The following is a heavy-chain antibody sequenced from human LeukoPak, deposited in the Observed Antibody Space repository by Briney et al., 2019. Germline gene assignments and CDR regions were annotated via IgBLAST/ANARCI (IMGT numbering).Heavy chain of an antibody. V-gene: IGHV3-64*01. CDR2: ISSNGGST. D-gene: IGHD6-19*01. CDR3: ASFSIAVAGTRGAFDI. CDR1: GFTFSSYA. J-gene: IGHJ3*02. Sequence: GGSLRLSCAASGFTFSSYAMHWVRQAPGKGLEYVSAISSNGGSTYYANSVKGRFTISRDNSKNTLYLQMGSLRAEDMAVYYCASFSIAVAGTRGAFDIWGQGTMVTFSS.